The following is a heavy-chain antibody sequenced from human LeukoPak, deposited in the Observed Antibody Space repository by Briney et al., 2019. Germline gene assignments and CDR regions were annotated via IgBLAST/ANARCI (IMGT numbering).Heavy chain of an antibody. Sequence: VASVKVSCKASGYTFTSYGISWVRQAPGQGLGWMGWISAYNGNTNYAQKLQGRVTMTTDTSTSTAYMELRSLRSDDTAVYYCARSDYGDYSNWFDPWGQGTLVTVSS. D-gene: IGHD4-17*01. J-gene: IGHJ5*02. CDR2: ISAYNGNT. CDR3: ARSDYGDYSNWFDP. CDR1: GYTFTSYG. V-gene: IGHV1-18*01.